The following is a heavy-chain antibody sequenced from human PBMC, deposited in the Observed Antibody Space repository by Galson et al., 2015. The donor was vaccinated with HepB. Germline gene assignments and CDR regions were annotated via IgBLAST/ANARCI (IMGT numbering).Heavy chain of an antibody. D-gene: IGHD6-13*01. V-gene: IGHV6-1*01. CDR3: VRLSGSSWFDY. Sequence: CAISGDSVSSNRASWNRIRQSPSSGLEWLGKTYFRSKWYIEYAGSMKGRMTINPDTSKNQFSLHLNSVTPEDTAVYYCVRLSGSSWFDYWGPGTLVTVSS. CDR2: TYFRSKWYI. CDR1: GDSVSSNRAS. J-gene: IGHJ5*01.